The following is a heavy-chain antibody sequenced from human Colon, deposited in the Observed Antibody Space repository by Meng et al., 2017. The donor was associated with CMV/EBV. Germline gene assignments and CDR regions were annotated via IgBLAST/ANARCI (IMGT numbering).Heavy chain of an antibody. CDR2: IGSDGSVK. Sequence: GESLKISCAASGLTFNGYGLHWVRQAPGKGLDWVAFIGSDGSVKRYADSVKGRVTISRDNSKNTLWLQMHSLRPEDTALYYCAKGSWYKWFDPWGQGTLVTVSS. J-gene: IGHJ5*02. CDR1: GLTFNGYG. CDR3: AKGSWYKWFDP. V-gene: IGHV3-30*02. D-gene: IGHD6-13*01.